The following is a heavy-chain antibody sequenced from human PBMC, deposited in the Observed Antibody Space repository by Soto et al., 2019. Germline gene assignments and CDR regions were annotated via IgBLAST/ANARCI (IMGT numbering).Heavy chain of an antibody. CDR2: ISSSSSTI. CDR3: ARDSSRRSTVTTDY. V-gene: IGHV3-48*02. Sequence: EVQLVESGGGLVQPGGSLRLSCAASGFTFSSYSMNWVRQAPGKGLEWVSYISSSSSTIYYADSVKGRFTISRDNAKNSLYLQMNRLRDEDTAVYYCARDSSRRSTVTTDYWGQGTLVTVSS. D-gene: IGHD4-17*01. J-gene: IGHJ4*02. CDR1: GFTFSSYS.